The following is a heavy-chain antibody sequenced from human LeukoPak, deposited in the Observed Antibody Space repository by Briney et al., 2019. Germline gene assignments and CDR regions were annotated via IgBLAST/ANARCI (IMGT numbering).Heavy chain of an antibody. CDR3: ATTAFEYSSSGAFDI. J-gene: IGHJ3*02. V-gene: IGHV4-31*03. CDR2: ISHSGGT. CDR1: GGSISSGDYY. Sequence: SETLSLTCTVSGGSISSGDYYWSWIRQPPGKGLEWIAYISHSGGTYYNPSLKSRVTISVDTSKNQFSLKLSSVTAADTAVYYCATTAFEYSSSGAFDIWGQGTMVTVSS. D-gene: IGHD6-6*01.